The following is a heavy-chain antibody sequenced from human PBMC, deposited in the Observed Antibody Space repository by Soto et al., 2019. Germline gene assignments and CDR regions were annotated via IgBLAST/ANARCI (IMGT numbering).Heavy chain of an antibody. CDR2: ISYDGSNK. J-gene: IGHJ5*02. Sequence: QVQLVESGGGLVQPGRSLRLSCAASGFTFSSYAMHWVRQAPGKGLEWVAVISYDGSNKYYADSVKGRFTISRDNSKNTMYLQMNSLRAEDKAVYYCASTAQQWLVRSAWFDPWGQGTLVTVSS. D-gene: IGHD6-19*01. CDR3: ASTAQQWLVRSAWFDP. V-gene: IGHV3-30-3*01. CDR1: GFTFSSYA.